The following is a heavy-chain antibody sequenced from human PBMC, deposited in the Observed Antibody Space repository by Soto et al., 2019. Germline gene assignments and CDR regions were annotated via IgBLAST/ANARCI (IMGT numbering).Heavy chain of an antibody. D-gene: IGHD6-19*01. CDR3: ERDISSGVLRNWFDP. CDR2: ISGNGVNT. J-gene: IGHJ5*02. V-gene: IGHV3-23*01. Sequence: GCLIPSCAASGSSFRSYAMTWVPQASGKGLEWFPSISGNGVNTSYADSMNGRFSISRDRSNQTVFPQMSNLRAEDTAVYSCERDISSGVLRNWFDPWGHGTLVTVSS. CDR1: GSSFRSYA.